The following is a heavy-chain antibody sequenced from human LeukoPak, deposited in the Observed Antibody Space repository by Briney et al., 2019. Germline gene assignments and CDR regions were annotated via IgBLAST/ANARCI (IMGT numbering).Heavy chain of an antibody. CDR2: INHSGST. CDR1: GGSFSGYY. Sequence: SETLSLTCAVYGGSFSGYYWSWIRQPPGKGLEWIGEINHSGSTNYNPSLKSRVTISVDTSKNQFSLKLSSVTAADTAVYCCARASRFGGRTNWFAPWGQGTLVTVSS. CDR3: ARASRFGGRTNWFAP. J-gene: IGHJ5*02. D-gene: IGHD3-10*01. V-gene: IGHV4-34*01.